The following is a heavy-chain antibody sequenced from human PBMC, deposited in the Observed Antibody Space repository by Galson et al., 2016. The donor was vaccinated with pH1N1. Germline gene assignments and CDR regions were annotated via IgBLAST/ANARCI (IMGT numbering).Heavy chain of an antibody. CDR3: ARESCGGSCYYYYYCYGMDD. CDR1: GDSVSSGDYY. J-gene: IGHJ6*02. Sequence: TLSLTCSVSGDSVSSGDYYWSWIRQSPGRGLEWIGCISGSGRTYYNPSLKSRLTISLDTSKNQFSLRLASVTATDTAVYYCARESCGGSCYYYYYCYGMDDWGQGATVIVSS. V-gene: IGHV4-30-4*01. CDR2: ISGSGRT. D-gene: IGHD2-15*01.